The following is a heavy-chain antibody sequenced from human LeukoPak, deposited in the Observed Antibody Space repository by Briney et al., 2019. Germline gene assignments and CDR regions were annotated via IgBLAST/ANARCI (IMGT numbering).Heavy chain of an antibody. J-gene: IGHJ3*02. CDR1: GFTFSSYS. CDR2: ISSSSSYI. V-gene: IGHV3-21*01. Sequence: GGSLRLSCAASGFTFSSYSMNWVRQAPGKGLEWVSSISSSSSYIYYADSVKGRFTISRDNAKNSLYLQMNGLRAEDTAVYYCARDRSSWYSAFDIWGQGTMVTVSS. CDR3: ARDRSSWYSAFDI. D-gene: IGHD6-13*01.